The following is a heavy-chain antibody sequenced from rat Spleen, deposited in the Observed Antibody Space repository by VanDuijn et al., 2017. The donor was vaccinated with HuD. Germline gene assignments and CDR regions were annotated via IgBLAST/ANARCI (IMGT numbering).Heavy chain of an antibody. D-gene: IGHD2-2*01. CDR2: ILSDGTT. Sequence: VQRVGSGGGLVQPGGALKLSCAASRLPFRDYAMAWVRQAPKKGLGGVTTILSDGTTYYRDSVKGRFAISRDNTKSTLYLQMDSLRSEDTATYYCAETYGFAYWGQGTLVTVSS. V-gene: IGHV5-17*01. CDR3: AETYGFAY. CDR1: RLPFRDYA. J-gene: IGHJ3*01.